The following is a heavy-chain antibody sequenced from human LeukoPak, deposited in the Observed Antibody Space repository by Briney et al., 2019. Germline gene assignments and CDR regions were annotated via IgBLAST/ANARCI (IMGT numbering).Heavy chain of an antibody. V-gene: IGHV3-74*01. J-gene: IGHJ4*02. D-gene: IGHD4-23*01. CDR3: ARAAAGATVARHFDY. Sequence: PGGSLRLSCAASGFTFSSYWMHWVRQAPGKGLVWVSRINFDGSSTTYADSVKGRFTISRDNAKNSLYLQMNSLRAEDTAVYYCARAAAGATVARHFDYWGQGTLVTVSS. CDR1: GFTFSSYW. CDR2: INFDGSST.